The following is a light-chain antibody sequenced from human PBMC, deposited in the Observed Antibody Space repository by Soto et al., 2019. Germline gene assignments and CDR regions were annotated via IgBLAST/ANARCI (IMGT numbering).Light chain of an antibody. V-gene: IGLV1-44*01. CDR2: TNN. CDR1: SSNIGSNT. J-gene: IGLJ2*01. Sequence: QPVLTQPPSASGTPGQRVTISCSGSSSNIGSNTVNWYQQLPGTAPKLLICTNNQRPSGVPDRLSGSKSGTSASLAISGLQSEDEADYYCAAWDDSLNGVVFGGGTKLTVL. CDR3: AAWDDSLNGVV.